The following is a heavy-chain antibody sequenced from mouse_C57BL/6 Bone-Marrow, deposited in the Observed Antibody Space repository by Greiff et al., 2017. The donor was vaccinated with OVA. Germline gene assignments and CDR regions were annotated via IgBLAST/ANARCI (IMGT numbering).Heavy chain of an antibody. V-gene: IGHV1-66*01. CDR2: IYPGSGNT. Sequence: VQRVESGPELVKPGASVKISCKASGYSFTSYYIHWVKQRPGQGLEWIGWIYPGSGNTKYNEKFKGKATLTADTSSSTAYMQLSSLTSEDSAVYYCARSHYYGSSSYYFDYWGQGTTLTVSS. D-gene: IGHD1-1*01. CDR3: ARSHYYGSSSYYFDY. J-gene: IGHJ2*01. CDR1: GYSFTSYY.